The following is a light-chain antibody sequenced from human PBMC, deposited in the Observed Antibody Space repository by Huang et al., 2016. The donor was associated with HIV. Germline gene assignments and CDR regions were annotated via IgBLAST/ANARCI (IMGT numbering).Light chain of an antibody. Sequence: DIQMTQSQSSLSASVGDRVTITCRASQDIRSSLAWYQQKPGKAPKLLLFAASRLESWVPSRCSGSGSGTDYTLTISSLQPEDFATYYCQQYYTTPRDTFGQGTRLAIK. CDR3: QQYYTTPRDT. V-gene: IGKV1-NL1*01. J-gene: IGKJ5*01. CDR1: QDIRSS. CDR2: AAS.